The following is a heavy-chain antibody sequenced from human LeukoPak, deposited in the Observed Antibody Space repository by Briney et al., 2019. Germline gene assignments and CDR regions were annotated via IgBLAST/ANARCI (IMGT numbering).Heavy chain of an antibody. CDR1: VGSFSGYY. CDR2: INHSGST. CDR3: ARLGCSSTSCYTSNWFDP. V-gene: IGHV4-34*01. D-gene: IGHD2-2*02. Sequence: SETLSLTCAVYVGSFSGYYWSWIRQPPGKGLEWIGEINHSGSTNYNPSLKSRVTISVDTSKNQFSLKLSSVTAADTAVYYCARLGCSSTSCYTSNWFDPWGQGTLVTVSS. J-gene: IGHJ5*02.